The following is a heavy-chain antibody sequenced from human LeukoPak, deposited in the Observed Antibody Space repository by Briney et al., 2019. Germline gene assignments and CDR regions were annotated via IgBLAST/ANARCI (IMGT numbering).Heavy chain of an antibody. CDR3: ATYYYGSGSSD. CDR1: GFTFSDYS. Sequence: GGSLRLSCAASGFTFSDYSMSWIRQAPGKGLEWVSSISSSSHTNYADSVKGRLTISRDNVKNSLYLQMNSLRAEDTAVYYCATYYYGSGSSDWGQGTLVTVSS. CDR2: ISSSSHT. V-gene: IGHV3-11*03. D-gene: IGHD3-10*01. J-gene: IGHJ4*02.